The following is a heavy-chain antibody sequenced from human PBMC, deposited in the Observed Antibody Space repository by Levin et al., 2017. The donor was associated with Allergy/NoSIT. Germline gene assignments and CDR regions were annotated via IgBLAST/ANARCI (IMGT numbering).Heavy chain of an antibody. CDR2: IYSGGST. Sequence: GGSLRLSCAASGFTVSSNYMSWVRQAPGKGLEWVSVIYSGGSTYYADSVKGRFTISRDNSKNTLYLQMNSLRAEDTAVYYWAGGGGPDYGYPNWFDPWGQGTLVTVSS. J-gene: IGHJ5*02. D-gene: IGHD5-18*01. CDR3: AGGGGPDYGYPNWFDP. CDR1: GFTVSSNY. V-gene: IGHV3-66*02.